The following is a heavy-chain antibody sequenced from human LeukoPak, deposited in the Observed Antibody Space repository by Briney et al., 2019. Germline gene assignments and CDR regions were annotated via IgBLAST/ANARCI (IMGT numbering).Heavy chain of an antibody. D-gene: IGHD3-22*01. Sequence: ASVKVSCKASGYTFTGYYMHWVRQAPGQGLEWMGWINPNSGGTNYAQKFQGRVTMTRDTSISTAYMELSRLRSDDTAVYYCARDWGEAYYYDSSGYYPREYYYYMDVWGKGTTVTVSS. CDR1: GYTFTGYY. V-gene: IGHV1-2*02. CDR2: INPNSGGT. CDR3: ARDWGEAYYYDSSGYYPREYYYYMDV. J-gene: IGHJ6*03.